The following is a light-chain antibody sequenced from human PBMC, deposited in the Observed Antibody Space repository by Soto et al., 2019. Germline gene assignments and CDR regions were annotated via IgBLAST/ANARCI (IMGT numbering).Light chain of an antibody. CDR3: QSYDSSLSGFYV. J-gene: IGLJ1*01. V-gene: IGLV1-40*01. Sequence: QSVLTQPPSVSGAPGQRVTISCTGGSSNIGAGYDVHWYQQLPGRAPKLLIYANSNRPSGVPDRFSGSRSGTSASLAITGLQAEDEADYSCQSYDSSLSGFYVFGTGTKLTVL. CDR2: ANS. CDR1: SSNIGAGYD.